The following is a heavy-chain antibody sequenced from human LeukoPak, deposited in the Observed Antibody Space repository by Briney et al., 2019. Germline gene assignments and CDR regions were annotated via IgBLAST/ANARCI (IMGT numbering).Heavy chain of an antibody. CDR3: ARHEESVGYFDY. Sequence: PSETLSLTCAVYGGSFSGYYWSWIRQPPGKGLEWIGEINHSGSTNYNPSLKSRVTISVDTSKNQFSLKLSSVTAADTAVYYCARHEESVGYFDYWGQGTLVTVSS. V-gene: IGHV4-34*01. CDR1: GGSFSGYY. D-gene: IGHD2-15*01. J-gene: IGHJ4*02. CDR2: INHSGST.